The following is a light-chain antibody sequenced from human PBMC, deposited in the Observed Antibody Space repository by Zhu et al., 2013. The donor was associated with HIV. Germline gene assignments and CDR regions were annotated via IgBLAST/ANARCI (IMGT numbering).Light chain of an antibody. V-gene: IGKV3-11*02. CDR2: DAS. CDR3: QQYGSSPLT. Sequence: EIVLTQSPATLSLSPGETATLSCRASRGVGSFLAWYQQRPGQAPRLLIYDASSRATGIPARFSGSGSVRDFTLTITGLEPEDFAVYYCQQYGSSPLTFGG. J-gene: IGKJ4*01. CDR1: RGVGSF.